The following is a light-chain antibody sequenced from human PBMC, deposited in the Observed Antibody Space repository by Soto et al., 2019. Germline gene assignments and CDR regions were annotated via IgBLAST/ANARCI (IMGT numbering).Light chain of an antibody. CDR2: GAS. J-gene: IGKJ2*01. Sequence: EIVLTQSPGTLSLSPGERATLSCRASQSVSSSYLAWYQQKSGQAPRLLIYGASSRATGSPDRFSGSESGTDFTLTISRLEPEDFALYYCQQYGSSPPYTFGQGTTLEIK. CDR1: QSVSSSY. CDR3: QQYGSSPPYT. V-gene: IGKV3-20*01.